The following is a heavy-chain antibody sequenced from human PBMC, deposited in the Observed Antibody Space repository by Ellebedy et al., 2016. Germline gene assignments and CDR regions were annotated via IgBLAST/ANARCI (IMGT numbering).Heavy chain of an antibody. CDR3: ARLDVDCGYSLFYFDY. D-gene: IGHD5-12*01. V-gene: IGHV4-39*01. CDR1: GGSISDSDSY. J-gene: IGHJ4*02. Sequence: SETLSLTCSVSGGSISDSDSYWAWIRQTPGKGLEWLGNIFYRGSTYYRSSLKSRVTISIDRSKNQFSLKMRSVTAADTAIYYCARLDVDCGYSLFYFDYWGQGSLVTVS. CDR2: IFYRGST.